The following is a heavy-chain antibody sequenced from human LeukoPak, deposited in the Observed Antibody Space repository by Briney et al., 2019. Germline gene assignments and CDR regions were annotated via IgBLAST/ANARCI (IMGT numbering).Heavy chain of an antibody. V-gene: IGHV3-74*01. J-gene: IGHJ4*02. CDR2: INSDGSST. Sequence: GGSLRLSCAASGFTFSSYWMHWVRQAPGKGLVWVSRINSDGSSTSYADSVKGRFTISRDNAKNTLHLQMNSLRAEDTAVYYCAASSIAARLFYWGQGTLVTVSS. CDR1: GFTFSSYW. CDR3: AASSIAARLFY. D-gene: IGHD6-6*01.